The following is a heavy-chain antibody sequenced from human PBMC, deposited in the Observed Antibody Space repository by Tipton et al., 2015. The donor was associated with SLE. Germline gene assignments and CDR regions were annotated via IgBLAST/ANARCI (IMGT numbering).Heavy chain of an antibody. D-gene: IGHD3-10*01. CDR1: GGSISRGSYY. CDR2: IYTSGST. V-gene: IGHV4-61*02. J-gene: IGHJ1*01. CDR3: ARGGPYYYGSGSSPAEYFQY. Sequence: TLSLTCTVSGGSISRGSYYWSWIRQPAGKGLEWIGRIYTSGSTNYNPSLKSRVPISVDTSKNQFSLKLSSVTAADTAVYYCARGGPYYYGSGSSPAEYFQYWGQGTLVTVSS.